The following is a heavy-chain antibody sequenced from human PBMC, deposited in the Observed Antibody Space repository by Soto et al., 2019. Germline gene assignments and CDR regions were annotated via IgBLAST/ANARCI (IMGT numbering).Heavy chain of an antibody. Sequence: GGSLRLSCTASGFTFSNYAMSWVRQAPGKGLEWVSTFSSGGGGTYYADSVKGRFTISRDNSKNTLSLQMNSLRAEDTAVYYCTKANRYCSGANCFTFDYWGMGTLVTVSS. CDR1: GFTFSNYA. CDR2: FSSGGGGT. J-gene: IGHJ4*02. CDR3: TKANRYCSGANCFTFDY. V-gene: IGHV3-23*01. D-gene: IGHD2-15*01.